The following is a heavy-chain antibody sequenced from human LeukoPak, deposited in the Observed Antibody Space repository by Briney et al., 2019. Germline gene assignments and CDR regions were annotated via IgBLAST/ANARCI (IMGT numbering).Heavy chain of an antibody. CDR2: IYYSGST. J-gene: IGHJ4*02. CDR1: GGSISSSSYY. Sequence: SETLSLTCTVSGGSISSSSYYWGWIRQPPGKGLEWIGSIYYSGSTYYNPSLKSRVTISVDTSKNQFSLKLSSVTAADTAVYYCARLSGGSYYDSSGYYYGYYFDYWGQGTLVTVSS. CDR3: ARLSGGSYYDSSGYYYGYYFDY. V-gene: IGHV4-39*07. D-gene: IGHD3-22*01.